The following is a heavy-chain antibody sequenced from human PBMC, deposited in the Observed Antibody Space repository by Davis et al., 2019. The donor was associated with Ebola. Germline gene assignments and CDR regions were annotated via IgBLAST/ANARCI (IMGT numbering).Heavy chain of an antibody. CDR1: GFSLSTSGMR. J-gene: IGHJ4*02. Sequence: SGPTLVKPTQTLTLTCTFSGFSLSTSGMRVIWIRQPPGKALEWLARLDWDDDKFYSTSLKTRLTISTDTSKNQVVLTMTNMDPVDTATYYCARITPGSLTAFDYWGQGTLVTVSS. D-gene: IGHD2-21*02. CDR3: ARITPGSLTAFDY. V-gene: IGHV2-70*04. CDR2: LDWDDDK.